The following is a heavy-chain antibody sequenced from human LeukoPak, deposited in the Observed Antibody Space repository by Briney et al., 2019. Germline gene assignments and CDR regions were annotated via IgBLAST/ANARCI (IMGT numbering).Heavy chain of an antibody. Sequence: GGPLRLSCAASGFTFDDYGMNWVRQAPGKGLVWVSRINSDGSSTSYADSVKGRFTISRDNAKNTLYLQMNSLRAEDTAVYYCASLFVVVPAAIRRDDAFDIWGQGTMVTVSS. CDR2: INSDGSST. CDR1: GFTFDDYG. V-gene: IGHV3-74*01. D-gene: IGHD2-2*01. J-gene: IGHJ3*02. CDR3: ASLFVVVPAAIRRDDAFDI.